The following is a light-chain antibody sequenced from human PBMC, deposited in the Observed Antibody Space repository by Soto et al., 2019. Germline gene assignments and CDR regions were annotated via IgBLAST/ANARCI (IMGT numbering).Light chain of an antibody. CDR1: TSDVGDYNY. J-gene: IGLJ2*01. CDR2: NVS. V-gene: IGLV2-14*01. Sequence: QSVLTQPASVSVSPGQSITISCTATTSDVGDYNYVSWYQQYPGKAPKPIIYNVSNRPSGVSNRFSGSKSGDTASLTISGLQAEDEADYYCSSYTSRSSVIFGGGTKVTVL. CDR3: SSYTSRSSVI.